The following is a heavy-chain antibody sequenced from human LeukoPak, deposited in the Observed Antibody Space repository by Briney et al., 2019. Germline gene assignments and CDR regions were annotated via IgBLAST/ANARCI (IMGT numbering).Heavy chain of an antibody. CDR1: GYPFTGYY. CDR2: INPNNGGT. D-gene: IGHD3-22*01. V-gene: IGHV1-2*06. Sequence: ASVKVSCKASGYPFTGYYLHWIRRAPGQGLEYMGRINPNNGGTNYAQKFQGRVTMTRDTSISTAYMELRSLRSDDTAVYYCARDHFSGYYDSSGYYVLDYWGQGTLVTVSS. J-gene: IGHJ4*02. CDR3: ARDHFSGYYDSSGYYVLDY.